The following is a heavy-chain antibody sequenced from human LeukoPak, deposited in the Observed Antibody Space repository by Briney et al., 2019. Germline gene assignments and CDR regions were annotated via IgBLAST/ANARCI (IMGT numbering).Heavy chain of an antibody. J-gene: IGHJ6*02. V-gene: IGHV4-59*08. CDR2: IYYSGST. Sequence: SETLSLTCTVSGGSISSYYWSWIRQPPGKGLEWIGYIYYSGSTNYNPSLKSRVTISVDTSKNQFSLKLSSVTAADTAVYYCARGIVFRSYYDFWSGYPSYGMDVWGQGTTVTVSS. CDR1: GGSISSYY. CDR3: ARGIVFRSYYDFWSGYPSYGMDV. D-gene: IGHD3-3*01.